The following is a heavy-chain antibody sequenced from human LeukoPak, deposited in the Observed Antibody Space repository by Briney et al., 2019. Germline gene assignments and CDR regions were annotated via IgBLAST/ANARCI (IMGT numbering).Heavy chain of an antibody. Sequence: ASVKAACHASAYTFTGYYMHWVRQAPGQGLEWMGRINPNSGGTNYARRFQGRVTMTRDTSISTAYMELSRLRSDDTAVYYCARSGGAVDYWGQGTLVTVSS. D-gene: IGHD6-25*01. V-gene: IGHV1-2*06. J-gene: IGHJ4*02. CDR1: AYTFTGYY. CDR2: INPNSGGT. CDR3: ARSGGAVDY.